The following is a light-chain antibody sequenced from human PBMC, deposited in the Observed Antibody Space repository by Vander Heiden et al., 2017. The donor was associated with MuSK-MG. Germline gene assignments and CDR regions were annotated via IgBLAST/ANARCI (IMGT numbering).Light chain of an antibody. J-gene: IGLJ3*02. V-gene: IGLV2-14*03. CDR3: CSSTTSNTVV. Sequence: SALTQPASVSGSPGQSITISCIGTSSDIVSYRYVSWYQQQPGKVPTLLIFDDSDRPPWGSTRFSGSKSGNTASLTIFGRQPEDEADYYCCSSTTSNTVVFGGGTKVTVL. CDR2: DDS. CDR1: SSDIVSYRY.